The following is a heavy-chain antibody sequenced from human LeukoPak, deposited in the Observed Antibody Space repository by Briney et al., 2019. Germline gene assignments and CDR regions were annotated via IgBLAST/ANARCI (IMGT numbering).Heavy chain of an antibody. V-gene: IGHV3-33*01. D-gene: IGHD3-22*01. CDR1: GFTFSSYG. J-gene: IGHJ3*02. Sequence: SGGSLRLSCAASGFTFSSYGMHWVRQAPGKGLEWVAVIWYDGSNKYYADSVKGRFTISRDNSKNTLYLQMNSQRAEDTAVYCCARGPYDSSGYSADIWGQGTMVTVSS. CDR2: IWYDGSNK. CDR3: ARGPYDSSGYSADI.